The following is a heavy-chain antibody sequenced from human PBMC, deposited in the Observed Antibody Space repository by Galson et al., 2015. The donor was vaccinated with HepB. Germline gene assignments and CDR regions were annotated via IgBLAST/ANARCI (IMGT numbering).Heavy chain of an antibody. CDR2: IYSGGST. CDR1: GFTVSSNY. V-gene: IGHV3-53*01. CDR3: ARMAAVAGLDYYYGMDV. Sequence: SLRLSCAASGFTVSSNYMSWVRQAPGKGLEWVSVIYSGGSTYYADSVKGRFTISRDNSKNTLYLQMNSLRAEDTAVYYCARMAAVAGLDYYYGMDVWGPGSTVAV. D-gene: IGHD6-19*01. J-gene: IGHJ6*02.